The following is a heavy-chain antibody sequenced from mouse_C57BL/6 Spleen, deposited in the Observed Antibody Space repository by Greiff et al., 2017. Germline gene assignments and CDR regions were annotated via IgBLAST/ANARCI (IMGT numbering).Heavy chain of an antibody. D-gene: IGHD1-3*01. CDR2: ISSGSSTI. V-gene: IGHV5-17*01. Sequence: EVMLVESGGGLVKPGGSLKLSCAASGFTFSDYGMHWVRQAPEKGLEWVAYISSGSSTIYYADTVKGRFTISRDNAKNTLFLQRTSLRSEDTAMYYCASKTAYYAMDYWGQGTSVTVSS. J-gene: IGHJ4*01. CDR3: ASKTAYYAMDY. CDR1: GFTFSDYG.